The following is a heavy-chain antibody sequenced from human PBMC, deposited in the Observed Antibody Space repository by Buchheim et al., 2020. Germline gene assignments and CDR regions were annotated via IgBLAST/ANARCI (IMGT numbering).Heavy chain of an antibody. CDR1: GYTFSNYY. V-gene: IGHV1-46*01. D-gene: IGHD2-2*02. Sequence: QVQLVQSGAEVKKPGASVKVSCKASGYTFSNYYIHWVRQAPGQGLEWMGIVNPSGGGTSYPQKFQGRVTMTRDASTNTVYMELSSLRSEDTAVYYCARGGGDIVVVPASIHVHYLDVWGKGTT. CDR3: ARGGGDIVVVPASIHVHYLDV. J-gene: IGHJ6*03. CDR2: VNPSGGGT.